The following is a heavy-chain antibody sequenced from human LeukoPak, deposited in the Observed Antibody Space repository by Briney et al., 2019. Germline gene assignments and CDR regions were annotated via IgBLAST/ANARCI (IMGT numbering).Heavy chain of an antibody. J-gene: IGHJ4*02. D-gene: IGHD5-24*01. CDR1: GGTFSSYA. V-gene: IGHV1-69*13. CDR2: IIPIFGTA. CDR3: ARARSEMATIYYFDY. Sequence: ASVKVSCKASGGTFSSYAISWVRQAPGQGLEWMGGIIPIFGTANYAQKFQGRVTITADESTSTAYMELSSLRSEDTAVYYCARARSEMATIYYFDYWGQGTLVTVSS.